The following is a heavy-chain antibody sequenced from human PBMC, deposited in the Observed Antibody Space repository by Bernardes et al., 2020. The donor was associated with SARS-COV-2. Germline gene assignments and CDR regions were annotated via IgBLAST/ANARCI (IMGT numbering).Heavy chain of an antibody. CDR3: AREGSHNTNSYDDWFDP. CDR2: IYYSGST. V-gene: IGHV4-39*02. D-gene: IGHD3-22*01. Sequence: SETLSLTCTVSGGSISSSSYYWGWIRQPPGKGLEWIGSIYYSGSTYYNPSLKSRVTISVDTSKNQFSLKLSSVTAADTAVYYCAREGSHNTNSYDDWFDPWGQGTLVTVSS. CDR1: GGSISSSSYY. J-gene: IGHJ5*02.